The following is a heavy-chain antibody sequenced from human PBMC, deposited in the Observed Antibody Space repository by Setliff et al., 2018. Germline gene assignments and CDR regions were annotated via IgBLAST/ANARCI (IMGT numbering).Heavy chain of an antibody. CDR1: GFTFSNCW. D-gene: IGHD4-17*01. J-gene: IGHJ4*02. CDR2: INPGGSEK. CDR3: AKCSSWHGHYPHFNY. V-gene: IGHV3-7*03. Sequence: GGSLRLSCAASGFTFSNCWVSWVRQAPGKGLEWVASINPGGSEKYYVDSVKGRFTISRDNAKNSLSLQMNSLRAEDTAIYYCAKCSSWHGHYPHFNYWGQGTLVTVSS.